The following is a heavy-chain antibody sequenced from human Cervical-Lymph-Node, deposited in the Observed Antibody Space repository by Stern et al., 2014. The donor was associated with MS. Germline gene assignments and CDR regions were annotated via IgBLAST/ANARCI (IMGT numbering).Heavy chain of an antibody. J-gene: IGHJ4*02. V-gene: IGHV3-21*06. CDR2: VSNGGGYA. D-gene: IGHD2-8*02. Sequence: EVQLVESGGGRVKPGDSLRLSCVASGFSFSVYSMTWVRQAPEKGLEWVASVSNGGGYAYYADSVRGRFTVSRDNAQNSLLLQMNNLRREDTAVYYCARLDTAGAIHKILEYWGQGVPVTVSS. CDR1: GFSFSVYS. CDR3: ARLDTAGAIHKILEY.